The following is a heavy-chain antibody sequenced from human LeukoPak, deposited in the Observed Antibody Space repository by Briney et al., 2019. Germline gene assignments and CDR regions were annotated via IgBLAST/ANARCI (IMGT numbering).Heavy chain of an antibody. CDR1: GFTFNNYY. D-gene: IGHD1-7*01. V-gene: IGHV3-7*01. J-gene: IGHJ4*02. Sequence: GGSLRLSCAASGFTFNNYYMSWVRQAPGKGLEWVANIKEDGGEKHYVDSVRGRFTISRDNTKNSLYLQMSNLRAEDTAVYYCARDLTITGTTSDHFDYWGQGTLVTVSS. CDR3: ARDLTITGTTSDHFDY. CDR2: IKEDGGEK.